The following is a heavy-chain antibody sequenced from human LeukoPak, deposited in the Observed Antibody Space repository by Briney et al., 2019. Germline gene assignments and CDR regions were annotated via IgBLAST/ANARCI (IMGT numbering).Heavy chain of an antibody. CDR2: INPNSGGT. V-gene: IGHV1-2*02. J-gene: IGHJ4*02. D-gene: IGHD2-15*01. CDR1: GYTFTGYY. Sequence: ASVKVSCKASGYTFTGYYMHWVRQAPGQGLEWMGWINPNSGGTNYAQKFQGRVTMTRDTSISTAYMELRSLRSDDTAVYYCARVPPHGIAPLDYWGQGTLVTVSS. CDR3: ARVPPHGIAPLDY.